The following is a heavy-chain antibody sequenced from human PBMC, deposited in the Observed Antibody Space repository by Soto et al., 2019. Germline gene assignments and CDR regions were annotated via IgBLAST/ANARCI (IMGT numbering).Heavy chain of an antibody. V-gene: IGHV3-23*01. J-gene: IGHJ4*02. Sequence: PGVSLRLSCAASGFTMSTYSVTWVRQAPGKGLEWVSGISVTPGITFFADSVKGRFTISRDSSNNAVYLQMNSLRAEDTAMYFCSKWSGYGDLWGQGTLVTVSS. CDR2: ISVTPGIT. CDR3: SKWSGYGDL. CDR1: GFTMSTYS. D-gene: IGHD5-12*01.